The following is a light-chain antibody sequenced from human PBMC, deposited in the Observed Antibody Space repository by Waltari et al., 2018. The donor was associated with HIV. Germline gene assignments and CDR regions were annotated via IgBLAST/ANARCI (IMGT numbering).Light chain of an antibody. V-gene: IGLV2-23*01. CDR3: CAYAGGLE. CDR2: EDN. CDR1: NSATGNYKF. Sequence: QSALTQPASVSGSPGQSITISCTGTNSATGNYKFVSWYQLSPGKAPKLIIYEDNKRPSGISNRFSASKSADTASLTISGLQAEDEADYYCCAYAGGLEFGGGTKLTVL. J-gene: IGLJ2*01.